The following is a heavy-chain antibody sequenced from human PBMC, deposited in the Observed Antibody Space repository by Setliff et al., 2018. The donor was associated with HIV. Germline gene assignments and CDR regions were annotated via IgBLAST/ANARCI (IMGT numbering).Heavy chain of an antibody. CDR1: GFTFSSYA. CDR2: ISSSGSTI. J-gene: IGHJ5*02. V-gene: IGHV3-48*04. D-gene: IGHD3-9*01. Sequence: PGGSLRLSCAASGFTFSSYAMTWVRQAPGKGLEWVSYISSSGSTIYYADSVKGRFTISRDNAKNSLYLQMNSLGPEDTALYYCAKDMSTDWYTVSGFDLWGQGTLVTVSS. CDR3: AKDMSTDWYTVSGFDL.